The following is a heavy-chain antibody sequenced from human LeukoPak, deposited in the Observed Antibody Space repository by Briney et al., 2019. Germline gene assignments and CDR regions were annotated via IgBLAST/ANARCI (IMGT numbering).Heavy chain of an antibody. CDR1: GFPFSSYP. D-gene: IGHD5-24*01. CDR3: ATRRDDPLLGYFQH. Sequence: PGGSLRLSCAGSGFPFSSYPISWVRQPPGKGLEWVSAITASGDSTYSADSVKGRFTISRDNSKNTLYLQMNSLRAEDTAVYYCATRRDDPLLGYFQHWGQGTLVTVSS. J-gene: IGHJ1*01. CDR2: ITASGDST. V-gene: IGHV3-23*01.